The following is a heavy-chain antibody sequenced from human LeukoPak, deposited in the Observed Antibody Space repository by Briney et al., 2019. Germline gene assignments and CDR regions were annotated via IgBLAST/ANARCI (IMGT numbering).Heavy chain of an antibody. CDR1: GYTFTHYV. CDR2: MNLNSGGT. J-gene: IGHJ4*02. D-gene: IGHD5-12*01. V-gene: IGHV1-2*02. Sequence: ASVKVSCKASGYTFTHYVLNWGRQAPGQGVGWMGWMNLNSGGTNYAQKLPGRGTMTRDTSISTAYMELSRLRSDDTAVYYFARDPPDMATISPGHDWGQGTLVTVPS. CDR3: ARDPPDMATISPGHD.